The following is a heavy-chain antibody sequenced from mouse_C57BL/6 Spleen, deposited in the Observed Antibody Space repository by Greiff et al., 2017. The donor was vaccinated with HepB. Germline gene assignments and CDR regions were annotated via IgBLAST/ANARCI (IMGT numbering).Heavy chain of an antibody. V-gene: IGHV1-18*01. CDR2: INPNNGGT. J-gene: IGHJ2*01. CDR1: GYTFTDYN. D-gene: IGHD1-1*01. Sequence: VQLQQSGPELVKPGASVKIPCKASGYTFTDYNMDWVKQSHGKSLEWIGDINPNNGGTIYNQKFKGKATLTVDKSSSTAYMELRSLTSEDTAVYYCARPNYGSSRYFDYWGQGTTLTVSS. CDR3: ARPNYGSSRYFDY.